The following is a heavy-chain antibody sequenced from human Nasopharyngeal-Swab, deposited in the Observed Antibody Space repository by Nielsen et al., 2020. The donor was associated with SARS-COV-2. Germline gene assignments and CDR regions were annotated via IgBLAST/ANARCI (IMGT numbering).Heavy chain of an antibody. J-gene: IGHJ4*02. V-gene: IGHV3-11*04. Sequence: GGSLRLSCAASGFTFSDYYMGWIRQAPGKGLEWVSYISSSGTTIYYADSVKGRFTISRDNAKNSLSLQMNSLRAEDTAVYYCARTSDVGGGSNGYPDYWGQGTLVTVSS. CDR1: GFTFSDYY. D-gene: IGHD3-22*01. CDR2: ISSSGTTI. CDR3: ARTSDVGGGSNGYPDY.